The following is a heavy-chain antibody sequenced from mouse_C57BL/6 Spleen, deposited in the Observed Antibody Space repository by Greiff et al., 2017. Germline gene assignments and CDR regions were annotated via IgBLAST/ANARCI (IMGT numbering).Heavy chain of an antibody. Sequence: EVKLMESGGGLVKPGGSLKLSCAASGFTFSSYAMSWVRQTPEKRLEWVATISDGGSYTYYPDNVKGRFTISRDNAKNNLYLQMSHLKSEDTAMYYCARERFYDYGGRGYYFDYWGQGTTLTVSS. CDR1: GFTFSSYA. CDR3: ARERFYDYGGRGYYFDY. CDR2: ISDGGSYT. D-gene: IGHD2-4*01. V-gene: IGHV5-4*01. J-gene: IGHJ2*01.